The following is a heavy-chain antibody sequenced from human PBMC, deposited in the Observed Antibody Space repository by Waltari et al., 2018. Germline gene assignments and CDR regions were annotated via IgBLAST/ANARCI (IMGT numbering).Heavy chain of an antibody. V-gene: IGHV3-23*01. Sequence: EVHRLESGGGLVQPGGSLSPSFAAPGFPFTVYAMVWFRQAPGKGLDWVSAISGSGGSTYYADSVKGRFTISRDNSKNTLYLQMNSLRAEDTAVYYCAKVGTYSGDDCPRDYFDYWGQGTLVTVSS. CDR3: AKVGTYSGDDCPRDYFDY. J-gene: IGHJ4*02. CDR2: ISGSGGST. D-gene: IGHD2-21*02. CDR1: GFPFTVYA.